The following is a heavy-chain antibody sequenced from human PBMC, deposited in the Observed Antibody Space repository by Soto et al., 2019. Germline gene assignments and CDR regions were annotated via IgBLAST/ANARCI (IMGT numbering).Heavy chain of an antibody. J-gene: IGHJ4*02. D-gene: IGHD5-12*01. V-gene: IGHV3-11*06. CDR2: ISSSSSYT. CDR1: GFTFSDYY. Sequence: GGSPRLSCAASGFTFSDYYMSWIRQAPGKGLEWVSYISSSSSYTNYADSVKGRFTISRDNAKNSLYLQMNSLRAEDTAVYYCARSYSGYDPFDCWGQGTLVTVSS. CDR3: ARSYSGYDPFDC.